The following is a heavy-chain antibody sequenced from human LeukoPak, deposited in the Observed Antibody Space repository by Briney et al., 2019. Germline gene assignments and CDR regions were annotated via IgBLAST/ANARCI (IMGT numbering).Heavy chain of an antibody. Sequence: ASVKVSCKASGYTFTSYYMHWVRQAPGQGLEWMGIINPSGGSTSYAQKFQGRVTMTGDTSTSTVYMELSSLRSEDTAVYYCAREYTSAIYDFWSGLDAFDIWGQGTMVTVSS. D-gene: IGHD3-3*01. CDR3: AREYTSAIYDFWSGLDAFDI. V-gene: IGHV1-46*01. CDR2: INPSGGST. J-gene: IGHJ3*02. CDR1: GYTFTSYY.